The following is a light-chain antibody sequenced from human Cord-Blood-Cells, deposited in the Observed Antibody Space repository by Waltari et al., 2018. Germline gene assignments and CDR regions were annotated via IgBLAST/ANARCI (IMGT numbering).Light chain of an antibody. Sequence: DIQMTQSPSSPSASVGERVTLTCRASQSISSYLNWYQKKTGKAPRLLIYAASSLQRGVPSRFSGSGSGTDFTLTISSLQPEDFATYYCQQSYSTPLTFGGGTKVEIK. V-gene: IGKV1-39*01. CDR1: QSISSY. CDR3: QQSYSTPLT. J-gene: IGKJ4*01. CDR2: AAS.